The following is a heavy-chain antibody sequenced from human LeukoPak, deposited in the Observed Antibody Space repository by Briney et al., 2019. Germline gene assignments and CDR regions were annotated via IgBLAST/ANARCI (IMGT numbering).Heavy chain of an antibody. CDR1: GGSISSYY. V-gene: IGHV4-4*07. CDR3: AREKVGATSPFDY. Sequence: SETLSLTCTVSGGSISSYYWSWMRQPAREGLEWIGRIYTSGSTNYNPSLKSRVTISVDTSKNQFSLQLSSVTAAATAVYYCAREKVGATSPFDYWGQGTLVTVSS. D-gene: IGHD1-26*01. J-gene: IGHJ4*02. CDR2: IYTSGST.